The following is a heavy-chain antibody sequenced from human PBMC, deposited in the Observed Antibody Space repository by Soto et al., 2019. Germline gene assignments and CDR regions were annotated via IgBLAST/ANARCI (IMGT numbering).Heavy chain of an antibody. Sequence: HPGGSLRLSCAASGFTVSSNYMSWVRQAPGKGLEWVSVIYSGGSTYYADSVKGRFTISRHNSKNTLYLQMNSLRAEDTAVYYCARVPSGGIAAAGVYYYYYMDVWGKGTTVTVSS. CDR1: GFTVSSNY. V-gene: IGHV3-53*04. D-gene: IGHD6-13*01. J-gene: IGHJ6*03. CDR2: IYSGGST. CDR3: ARVPSGGIAAAGVYYYYYMDV.